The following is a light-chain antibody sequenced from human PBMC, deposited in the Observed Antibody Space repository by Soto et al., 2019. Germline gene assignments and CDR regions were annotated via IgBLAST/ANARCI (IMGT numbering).Light chain of an antibody. CDR2: GAS. Sequence: EVVMTQSPPSPSLSTGETATLSCRASQNIRNNLAWYQQKPGQSPRLLISGASSRATGIPDRFSGGGSGTDFTLTISRLEPEDFAVYYCQQFSSYPLTFGGGTKVDIK. V-gene: IGKV3-20*01. J-gene: IGKJ4*01. CDR3: QQFSSYPLT. CDR1: QNIRNN.